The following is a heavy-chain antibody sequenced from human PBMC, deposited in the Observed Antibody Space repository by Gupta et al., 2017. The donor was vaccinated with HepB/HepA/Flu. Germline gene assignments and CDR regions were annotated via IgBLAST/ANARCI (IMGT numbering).Heavy chain of an antibody. Sequence: EVQLVESGGGLVQPGGSLRLSCAASGFTVSTNYMSWVRQAPGKGLEWVSVIYSGGSTYYADSVKGRFTISRDTSKNTLYLQMNSLRAEDTAVYYCARTAVVTYWYFDLWGRGTLVTVSS. CDR1: GFTVSTNY. V-gene: IGHV3-66*01. J-gene: IGHJ2*01. CDR3: ARTAVVTYWYFDL. CDR2: IYSGGST. D-gene: IGHD4-23*01.